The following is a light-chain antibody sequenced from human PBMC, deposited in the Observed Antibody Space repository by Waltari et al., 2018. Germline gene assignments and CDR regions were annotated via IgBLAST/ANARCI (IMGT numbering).Light chain of an antibody. J-gene: IGKJ2*01. CDR1: QSVSSY. CDR2: DAS. Sequence: EIVLTQSPATLSLSPGERATLSCRASQSVSSYLAWYQHKPGPAPRLLIYDASNRATGIPARFSGSGSGTDFTLTISSLEPEDFAVYYCQQRSNWPRTFGQGTKLEIK. V-gene: IGKV3-11*01. CDR3: QQRSNWPRT.